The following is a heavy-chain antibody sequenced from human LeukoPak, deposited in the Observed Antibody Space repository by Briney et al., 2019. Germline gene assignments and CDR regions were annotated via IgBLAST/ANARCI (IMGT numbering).Heavy chain of an antibody. D-gene: IGHD3-16*01. Sequence: SETLSLTCTVSGGSISSSSYYWGWIRQPPGKGLEWIGYIYYSGSTNYNPSLKSRVTISVDTSKNQFSLKLSSVTAADTAVYYCARDLWGDYYMDVWGKGTTVTVSS. J-gene: IGHJ6*03. V-gene: IGHV4-61*01. CDR2: IYYSGST. CDR1: GGSISSSSYY. CDR3: ARDLWGDYYMDV.